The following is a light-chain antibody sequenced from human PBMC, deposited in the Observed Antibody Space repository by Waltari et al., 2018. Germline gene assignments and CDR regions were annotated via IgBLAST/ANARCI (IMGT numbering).Light chain of an antibody. V-gene: IGKV1-39*01. Sequence: DIQMTQSPSSLSASVGDRVTITCRASQSISNYLTWYQQIPGKAPNLLIYSSSTLQSGVPSSFSGSSSGTDFTLTISSLQPEDFATYYCQQSFGTPYTFGQGTKLEIK. J-gene: IGKJ2*01. CDR2: SSS. CDR3: QQSFGTPYT. CDR1: QSISNY.